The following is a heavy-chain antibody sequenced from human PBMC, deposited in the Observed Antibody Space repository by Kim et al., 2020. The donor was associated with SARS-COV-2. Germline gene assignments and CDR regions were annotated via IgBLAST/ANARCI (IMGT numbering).Heavy chain of an antibody. V-gene: IGHV4-4*02. CDR2: IYHSGST. Sequence: SETLSLTCAVSGGSISSSNWWSWVRQPPGKGLEWIGEIYHSGSTNYNPSLKSRVTISVDKSKNQFSLKLSSVTAADTAVYYCATGADRGYYYGSGSYFGFDYWGQGTLVTVSS. J-gene: IGHJ4*02. CDR1: GGSISSSNW. CDR3: ATGADRGYYYGSGSYFGFDY. D-gene: IGHD3-10*01.